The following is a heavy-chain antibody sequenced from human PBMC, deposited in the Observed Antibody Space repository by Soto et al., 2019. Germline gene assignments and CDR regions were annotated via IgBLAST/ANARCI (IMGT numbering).Heavy chain of an antibody. V-gene: IGHV3-30-3*01. Sequence: GGSLRLSCAASGFTFSSYAMHWVRQAPGKGLEWVAVISYDGSNKYYADSVKGRFTISRNNSKNTLYLQMNSLRAEDTAVYYCARAFGGYDYYYYGMDVWGQGTTVTV. CDR1: GFTFSSYA. CDR3: ARAFGGYDYYYYGMDV. D-gene: IGHD5-12*01. J-gene: IGHJ6*02. CDR2: ISYDGSNK.